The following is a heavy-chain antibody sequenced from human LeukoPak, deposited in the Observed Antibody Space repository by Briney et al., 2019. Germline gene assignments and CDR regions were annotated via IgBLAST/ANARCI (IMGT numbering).Heavy chain of an antibody. Sequence: GGSLRLSCAASGFTFSTYAMSWVRQAPGKGLEWVSSISSSGGSTYYADSVKGRFTISRDKSKNTLYLQMNSLRVEDTALYYCAKGLVGAPDAFDIWGQGTMVTVSS. CDR2: ISSSGGST. CDR1: GFTFSTYA. J-gene: IGHJ3*02. V-gene: IGHV3-23*01. D-gene: IGHD1-26*01. CDR3: AKGLVGAPDAFDI.